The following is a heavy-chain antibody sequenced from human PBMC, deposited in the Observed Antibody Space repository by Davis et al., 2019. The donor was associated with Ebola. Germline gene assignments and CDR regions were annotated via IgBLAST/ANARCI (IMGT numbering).Heavy chain of an antibody. D-gene: IGHD5-12*01. CDR2: IDPDGTGT. CDR1: GFTFSDFH. J-gene: IGHJ4*01. V-gene: IGHV3-74*01. CDR3: VRDSGYYSHDY. Sequence: PGGSLRLSCAASGFTFSDFHMSWIRQTPGKGLVWVARIDPDGTGTNYADSVKGRFTISRDNAKNTLSLQMNSLRVEDTAVYYCVRDSGYYSHDYWGPGTLVTVSS.